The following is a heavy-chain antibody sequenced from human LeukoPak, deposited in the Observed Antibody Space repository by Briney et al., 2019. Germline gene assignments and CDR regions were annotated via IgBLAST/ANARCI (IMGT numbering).Heavy chain of an antibody. D-gene: IGHD6-19*01. CDR1: GFTFSSYA. J-gene: IGHJ4*02. CDR2: ISYDGSNK. V-gene: IGHV3-30*04. Sequence: GGSLRLSCAASGFTFSSYAMHWVRQAPGKGLEWVAVISYDGSNKYYADFVKGLFTISRDNSKNTLYLQMTGLRAEDTAVYYCGRGGLYSSGWYYFDYWGQGTLVTVSS. CDR3: GRGGLYSSGWYYFDY.